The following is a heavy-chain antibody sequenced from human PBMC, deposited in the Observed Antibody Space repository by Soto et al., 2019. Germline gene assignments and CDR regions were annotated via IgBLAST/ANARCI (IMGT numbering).Heavy chain of an antibody. Sequence: ASVKVSCRASGYTFTDYCIHWVRQAPGQGLEWPGWINPTGGGTNYAQKFRGLVTMTRETYIRTAYLELSRLTSDDTAVFYCARSFSSRYYYSHYALDXWGQGTSVTVS. CDR1: GYTFTDYC. CDR3: ARSFSSRYYYSHYALDX. D-gene: IGHD3-22*01. CDR2: INPTGGGT. J-gene: IGHJ6*02. V-gene: IGHV1-2*02.